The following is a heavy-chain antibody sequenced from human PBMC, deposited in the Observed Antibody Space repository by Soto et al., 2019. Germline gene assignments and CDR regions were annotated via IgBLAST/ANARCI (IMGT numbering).Heavy chain of an antibody. CDR3: ARDYDSSGYYSRGFDP. CDR2: IYYSGST. CDR1: GGSISSGGYY. V-gene: IGHV4-31*03. D-gene: IGHD3-22*01. Sequence: SETLSLTCTVSGGSISSGGYYWSWIRQHPGKGLEWIGYIYYSGSTYYNPSLKSRVTISVDTSKNQFSLKLSSVTAADTAVYYCARDYDSSGYYSRGFDPWGQGTLVTVSS. J-gene: IGHJ5*02.